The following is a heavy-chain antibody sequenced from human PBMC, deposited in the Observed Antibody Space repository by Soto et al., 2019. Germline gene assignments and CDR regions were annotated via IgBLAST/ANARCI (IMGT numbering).Heavy chain of an antibody. CDR2: INHSGST. CDR1: GGSFSGYY. CDR3: ARGYYDILTGYYHDY. Sequence: QVQLQQWCAGLLKPSETLSLTCAVYGGSFSGYYWSWIRQPPGKGLEWIGEINHSGSTNYNPSLKSRVTISVDTSKNQFSLKLSSVTAADTAVYYCARGYYDILTGYYHDYWGQGTLVTVSS. D-gene: IGHD3-9*01. V-gene: IGHV4-34*01. J-gene: IGHJ4*02.